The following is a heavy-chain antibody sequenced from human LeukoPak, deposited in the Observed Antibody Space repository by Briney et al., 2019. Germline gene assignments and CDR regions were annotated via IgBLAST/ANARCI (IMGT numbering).Heavy chain of an antibody. CDR2: ISTSSGYI. Sequence: GGSLRLSCAASRFNFNSFVMGWVRQPPGKGLEWVSSISTSSGYIFYADSLKGRVTISRDNAKNSLYLQMNSLRAEDTAVYYCVRGKKPGWDMSYFDYWGQGILVTVSS. V-gene: IGHV3-21*06. J-gene: IGHJ4*02. CDR1: RFNFNSFV. D-gene: IGHD1-14*01. CDR3: VRGKKPGWDMSYFDY.